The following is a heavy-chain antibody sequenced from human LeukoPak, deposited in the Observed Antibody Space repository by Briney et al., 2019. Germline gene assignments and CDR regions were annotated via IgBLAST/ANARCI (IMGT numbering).Heavy chain of an antibody. CDR1: GGSIRSSHYY. Sequence: SETLSLTCTVSGGSIRSSHYYWGWIRQPPGKGLEWIGSINYSGSTYYNPSLKSRVTISVDTSKNQFSLKLSSVTAADTAVYYCARQITVTTPFDYWGQGTLVTVSS. CDR2: INYSGST. J-gene: IGHJ4*02. CDR3: ARQITVTTPFDY. V-gene: IGHV4-39*01. D-gene: IGHD4-11*01.